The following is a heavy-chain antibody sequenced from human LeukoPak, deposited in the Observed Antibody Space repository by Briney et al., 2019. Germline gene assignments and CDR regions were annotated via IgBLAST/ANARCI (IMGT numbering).Heavy chain of an antibody. CDR2: IDPNGGRT. V-gene: IGHV1-46*01. J-gene: IGHJ5*02. CDR1: GSTFTKYI. Sequence: AASVTVSCKASGSTFTKYILHWGRQAPGQGVEGVGGIDPNGGRTFHAQKFQDRVTLTRDLSPTTVYMELSSLREEDTAVYYCMRALTISGIGPPPAWGQGTLLTVSS. CDR3: MRALTISGIGPPPA. D-gene: IGHD3-3*01.